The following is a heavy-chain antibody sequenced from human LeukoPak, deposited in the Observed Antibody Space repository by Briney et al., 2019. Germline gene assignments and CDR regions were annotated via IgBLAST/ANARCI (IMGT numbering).Heavy chain of an antibody. CDR1: GFTLSSNY. J-gene: IGHJ5*02. D-gene: IGHD1-26*01. V-gene: IGHV3-53*01. CDR3: ARDIGPRGWFDP. CDR2: IYSGGST. Sequence: GGSLRLSCAASGFTLSSNYMSWVRQAPGKGLEWVSVIYSGGSTYYADSVKGRFTISRDNSKNTLYLQMKSLRAEDTAVYYCARDIGPRGWFDPWGQGTLVTVSS.